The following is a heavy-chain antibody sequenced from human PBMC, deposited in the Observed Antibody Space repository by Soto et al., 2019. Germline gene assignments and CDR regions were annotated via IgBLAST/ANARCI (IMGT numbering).Heavy chain of an antibody. J-gene: IGHJ6*02. D-gene: IGHD6-13*01. Sequence: ASVKVSCKASGYTFTGYYMHWVRQAPGQGLEWMGWINPNSGGTNYAQKFQGRVTMTRDTSVSTAYMELSRLRSDDTAVYYCAREGPGAAAEGLVIVHGMDVWGQGTTVTVSS. CDR1: GYTFTGYY. V-gene: IGHV1-2*02. CDR3: AREGPGAAAEGLVIVHGMDV. CDR2: INPNSGGT.